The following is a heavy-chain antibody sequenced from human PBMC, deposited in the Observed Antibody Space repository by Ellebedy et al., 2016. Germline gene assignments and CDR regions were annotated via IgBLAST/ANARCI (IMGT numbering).Heavy chain of an antibody. CDR2: IRSKADGYAT. CDR3: ITVFHSVTY. D-gene: IGHD4-11*01. V-gene: IGHV3-73*01. Sequence: GGSLRLXCAASGFSFTGFEIQWVRQASGKGLEWVGRIRSKADGYATAHAAPVKGRFTISRDDSRSTLYLQMNTLKIEDTAVYYCITVFHSVTYWGRGTRVTVSS. J-gene: IGHJ4*02. CDR1: GFSFTGFE.